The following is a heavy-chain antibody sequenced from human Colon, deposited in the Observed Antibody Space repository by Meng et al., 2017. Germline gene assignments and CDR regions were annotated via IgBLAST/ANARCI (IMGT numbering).Heavy chain of an antibody. Sequence: QEPLLDCGLGRCNPSMTIPPTSSYSAGSITTTSYGMWVRQSPEERQEWSGHIDHRGDPYYNPSLKSRVTMSVDRSKSQVSLQLTSVTAADTAVYYCARHGGYYQDYWGQGTLVTVSS. J-gene: IGHJ4*02. D-gene: IGHD4-23*01. V-gene: IGHV4-4*02. CDR2: IDHRGDP. CDR3: ARHGGYYQDY. CDR1: AGSITTTSY.